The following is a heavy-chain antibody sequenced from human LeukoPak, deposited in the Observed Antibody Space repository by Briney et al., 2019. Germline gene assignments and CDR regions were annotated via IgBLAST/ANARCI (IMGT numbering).Heavy chain of an antibody. D-gene: IGHD3-10*01. Sequence: NPSETLSLTCAVSGGSISSSNWWSWVRQPPGKGLEWIGEIYHSGSTNYNPSLKSRVTMSVDKSKNQFSLKLSSVTAADTAVYYCARGPYYRNWFDPWGQGTLVTVSS. J-gene: IGHJ5*02. CDR2: IYHSGST. CDR1: GGSISSSNW. CDR3: ARGPYYRNWFDP. V-gene: IGHV4-4*02.